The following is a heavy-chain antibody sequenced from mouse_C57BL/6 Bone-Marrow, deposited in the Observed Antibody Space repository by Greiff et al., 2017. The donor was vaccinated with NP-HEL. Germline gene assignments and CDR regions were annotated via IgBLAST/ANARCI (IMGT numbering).Heavy chain of an antibody. J-gene: IGHJ4*01. CDR2: IHPNSGST. D-gene: IGHD1-1*01. V-gene: IGHV1-64*01. Sequence: VQLQQSGAELVKPGASVKLSCKASGYTFTSYWMHWVKQRPGQGLEWIGMIHPNSGSTNYNEKFKSKATLTVDKSSSTAYMQLSSLTSEDSAVYYCARPFYYGSIFYAMDYWGQGTSVTVSS. CDR1: GYTFTSYW. CDR3: ARPFYYGSIFYAMDY.